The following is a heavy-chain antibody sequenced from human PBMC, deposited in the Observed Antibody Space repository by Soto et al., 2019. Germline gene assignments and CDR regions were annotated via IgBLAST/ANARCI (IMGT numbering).Heavy chain of an antibody. CDR3: AKVLAPAGRHVAEF. CDR2: ISYDGSTK. D-gene: IGHD6-13*01. V-gene: IGHV3-30*18. Sequence: QVQLVESGGGVVQPGTSLRLSCVTSGFSFRGSGFHWGRQAPGKGLEWVAFISYDGSTKHFADSVRGRFTVSRDNFKNTVYLQMSSLTLEDTGLYYCAKVLAPAGRHVAEFWGQGTLVNVSS. J-gene: IGHJ4*02. CDR1: GFSFRGSG.